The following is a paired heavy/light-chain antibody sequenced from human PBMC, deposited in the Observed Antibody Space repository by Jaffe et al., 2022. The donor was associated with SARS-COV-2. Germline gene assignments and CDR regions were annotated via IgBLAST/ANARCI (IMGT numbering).Heavy chain of an antibody. Sequence: VLLMESGGGLVKPGGSLRLSCAATGLNFDVAWMNWVRQAPGKGLEWVGRIKGKPEGETTDYAAPAKGRFTISRDDSQNTIYLHVNSLKSEDTAVYYCTTDLGYYDTPDYPSWGQGTLVTVSS. CDR1: GLNFDVAW. D-gene: IGHD3-22*01. J-gene: IGHJ5*02. CDR3: TTDLGYYDTPDYPS. V-gene: IGHV3-15*01. CDR2: IKGKPEGETT.
Light chain of an antibody. Sequence: DIVMTQSPDSLAVSLGERATINCKSSQSVLYSSNNKNYLSWYQQKPGQPPRLLIYWASTRGSGVPDRFSGSGSGTDFTLTISSLQAEDVAVYYCQQYSTSLYTFGQGTKLEIK. CDR1: QSVLYSSNNKNY. J-gene: IGKJ2*01. V-gene: IGKV4-1*01. CDR3: QQYSTSLYT. CDR2: WAS.